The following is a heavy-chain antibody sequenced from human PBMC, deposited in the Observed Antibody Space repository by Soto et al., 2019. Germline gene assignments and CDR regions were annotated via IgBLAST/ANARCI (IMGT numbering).Heavy chain of an antibody. J-gene: IGHJ3*02. D-gene: IGHD3-10*01. CDR2: IYYSGST. CDR1: GGSISSGGYY. V-gene: IGHV4-31*03. Sequence: SATLSLTCTVSGGSISSGGYYWSWIRQHPGKGLEWIGYIYYSGSTYYNPSLKSRVTISVDTSKNQFSLKLSSVTAADTAVYYCARDSSVRNAFDIWGQGTMVTVSS. CDR3: ARDSSVRNAFDI.